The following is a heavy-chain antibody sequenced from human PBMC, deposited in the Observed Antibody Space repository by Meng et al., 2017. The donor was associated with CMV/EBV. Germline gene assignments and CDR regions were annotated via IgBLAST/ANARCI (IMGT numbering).Heavy chain of an antibody. CDR1: GGSSSSYY. D-gene: IGHD1-1*01. Sequence: LPCTVSGGSSSSYYWSWIRQPAGKGLEWIGRIYTSGSTSYNPSLKSRVTMSVDTSKNQFSLKLSSVTAADTAVYYCARSWTAYYFDYWGQGTLVTVSS. J-gene: IGHJ4*02. CDR2: IYTSGST. CDR3: ARSWTAYYFDY. V-gene: IGHV4-4*07.